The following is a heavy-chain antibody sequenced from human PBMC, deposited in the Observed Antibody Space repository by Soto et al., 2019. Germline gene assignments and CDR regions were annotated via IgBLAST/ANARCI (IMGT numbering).Heavy chain of an antibody. V-gene: IGHV4-34*01. D-gene: IGHD4-4*01. Sequence: QVQLQQWGAGLLKPSETLSLTCAVYGGSFSGNYWNWIRQPPGKGLEWIGEVNHSGSTNYNPSLKSRVTMILETSENLFSLKLSSVTAADTAAYYCARRVTTRYAYFGMDVWGQGTTVIVSS. CDR3: ARRVTTRYAYFGMDV. CDR2: VNHSGST. CDR1: GGSFSGNY. J-gene: IGHJ6*02.